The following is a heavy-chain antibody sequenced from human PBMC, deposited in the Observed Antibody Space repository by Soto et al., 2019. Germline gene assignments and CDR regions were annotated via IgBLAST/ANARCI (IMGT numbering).Heavy chain of an antibody. V-gene: IGHV1-69*13. CDR3: AKIGKWFGELLAPYYYYGMDV. CDR1: GGTFSSYA. J-gene: IGHJ6*02. D-gene: IGHD3-10*01. Sequence: ASVKVSCKASGGTFSSYAISWVRQAPGQGLEWMGGIIPIFGTANYAQKFQGRVTITADESTSTAYMELSSLRSEDTAVYYCAKIGKWFGELLAPYYYYGMDVWGQGTTVTVSS. CDR2: IIPIFGTA.